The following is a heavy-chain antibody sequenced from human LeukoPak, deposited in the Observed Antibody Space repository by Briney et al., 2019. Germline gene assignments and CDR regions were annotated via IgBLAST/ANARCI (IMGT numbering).Heavy chain of an antibody. CDR3: ARTTNSYYYYYYIDA. CDR2: INAYNGNT. J-gene: IGHJ6*03. D-gene: IGHD1-26*01. Sequence: EASVKVSCKASGYTFTSSGISWVRQAPGQGLEWMGWINAYNGNTDYAQKLQGRVTMTTDTSTSTAYMELRSLRSDDTAVYYCARTTNSYYYYYYIDAWGKGATVTVSS. CDR1: GYTFTSSG. V-gene: IGHV1-18*01.